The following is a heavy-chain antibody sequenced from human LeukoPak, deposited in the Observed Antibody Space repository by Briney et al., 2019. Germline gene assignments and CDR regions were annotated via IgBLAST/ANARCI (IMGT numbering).Heavy chain of an antibody. J-gene: IGHJ4*02. CDR3: ARDWTTVGPFDY. D-gene: IGHD4-11*01. V-gene: IGHV3-21*01. Sequence: GGSLRLSCAASEFTFSSYSMNWVRQAPGKGLEWVLSISSSSSYKYYADSVKGRFTISRGNAKNSLYLQMNSLRAEDTAVYYCARDWTTVGPFDYWGQGTLVTVSS. CDR2: ISSSSSYK. CDR1: EFTFSSYS.